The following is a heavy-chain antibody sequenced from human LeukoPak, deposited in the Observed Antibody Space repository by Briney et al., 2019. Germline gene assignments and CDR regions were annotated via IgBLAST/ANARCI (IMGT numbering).Heavy chain of an antibody. CDR1: GGSISSYS. CDR2: IYNSGST. J-gene: IGHJ4*02. Sequence: SETLSLTCTVSGGSISSYSWSWIRRPPGKRLEWIGYIYNSGSTNYNPSLKSRVTVSVDTSKNQFSLKLSSVTAADTAVYYCARELGVATLHFDFWGQGILVTVSS. V-gene: IGHV4-59*01. D-gene: IGHD2-21*02. CDR3: ARELGVATLHFDF.